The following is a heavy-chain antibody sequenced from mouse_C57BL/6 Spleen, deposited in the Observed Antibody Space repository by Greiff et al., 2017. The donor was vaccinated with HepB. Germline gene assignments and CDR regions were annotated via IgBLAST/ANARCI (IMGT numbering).Heavy chain of an antibody. CDR3: ASSGFHYYGSSRYYFDY. Sequence: QVQLQQPGAELVKPGASVKLSCKASGYTFTSYWMHWVKQRPGQGLEWIGMIHPNSGSTNYNEKFKSKATLTVDKSSSTAYMQLSSLTSEDSAVYYCASSGFHYYGSSRYYFDYWGQGTTLTVSS. CDR1: GYTFTSYW. J-gene: IGHJ2*01. V-gene: IGHV1-64*01. D-gene: IGHD1-1*01. CDR2: IHPNSGST.